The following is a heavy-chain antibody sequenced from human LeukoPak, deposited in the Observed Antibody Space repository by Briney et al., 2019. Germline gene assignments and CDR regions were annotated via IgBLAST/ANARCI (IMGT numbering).Heavy chain of an antibody. CDR1: GFTFRSYG. D-gene: IGHD1-26*01. V-gene: IGHV3-30*03. J-gene: IGHJ3*02. CDR3: ASSGRIKGDAFDI. CDR2: ISYDGSNK. Sequence: PGGSLRLSCAASGFTFRSYGMHWVRQAPGKGLEWVAVISYDGSNKYYADSVKGRFTISRDNSKNTLYLQMNSLRAEGTAVYYCASSGRIKGDAFDIWGQGTMVTVSS.